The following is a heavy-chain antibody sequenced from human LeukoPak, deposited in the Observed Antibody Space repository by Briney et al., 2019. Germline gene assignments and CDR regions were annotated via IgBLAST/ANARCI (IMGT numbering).Heavy chain of an antibody. CDR3: ARFVGNWNPGGMDV. CDR2: ISGSGSSI. Sequence: GGSLRLSCAASGFTFSSYWMSWVRQAPGKGLEWVSSISGSGSSIHYKEPVRGRFTISRDNSRNSISLQMNSPRAEDTAVYYCARFVGNWNPGGMDVWGQGTTVIVSS. CDR1: GFTFSSYW. J-gene: IGHJ6*02. D-gene: IGHD1-20*01. V-gene: IGHV3-21*01.